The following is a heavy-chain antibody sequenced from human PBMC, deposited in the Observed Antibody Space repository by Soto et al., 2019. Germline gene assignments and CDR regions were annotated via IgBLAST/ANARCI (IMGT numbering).Heavy chain of an antibody. CDR1: GFTFSSYS. D-gene: IGHD3-16*02. V-gene: IGHV3-21*01. Sequence: GGSLRLSCATSGFTFSSYSMNWVRQAPGKGLEWVSSISGSSYIYYADSVKGRFTISRENAKNSLYLQMNSLRAEDTAVYYCARETMITFGGVIVPYYYYYYMDVWGKGTTVTVSS. CDR3: ARETMITFGGVIVPYYYYYYMDV. J-gene: IGHJ6*03. CDR2: ISGSSYI.